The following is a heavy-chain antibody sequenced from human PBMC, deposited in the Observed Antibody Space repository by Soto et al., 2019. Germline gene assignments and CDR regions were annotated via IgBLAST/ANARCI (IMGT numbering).Heavy chain of an antibody. CDR1: GFTFSGSA. D-gene: IGHD2-2*01. CDR3: TRWAPAGSSTSKPPNWFDP. V-gene: IGHV3-73*01. J-gene: IGHJ5*02. CDR2: IRSKANSYAT. Sequence: GGSLRLSCAASGFTFSGSAMHWVRQASGKGLEWVGRIRSKANSYATAYAASVKGRFTISRDDSKNTAYLQMNSLKTEDTAVYYCTRWAPAGSSTSKPPNWFDPWGQGTLVTVPQ.